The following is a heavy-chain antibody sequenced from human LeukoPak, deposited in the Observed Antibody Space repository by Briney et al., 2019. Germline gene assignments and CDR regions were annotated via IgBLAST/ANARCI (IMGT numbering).Heavy chain of an antibody. Sequence: ASVKVSCKASGYTFTGYYMHWVRQAPGQGLEWMGWINPNSGGTNYAQKFQGRVTMTRDTSISTAYMELSRLRSDDTAVYYCARERYDILTGYYNNYYYYYMDVWGKGTTVTVSS. CDR1: GYTFTGYY. CDR3: ARERYDILTGYYNNYYYYYMDV. CDR2: INPNSGGT. D-gene: IGHD3-9*01. J-gene: IGHJ6*03. V-gene: IGHV1-2*02.